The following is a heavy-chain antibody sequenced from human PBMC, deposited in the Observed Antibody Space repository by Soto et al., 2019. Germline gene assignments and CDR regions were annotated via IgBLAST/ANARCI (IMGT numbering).Heavy chain of an antibody. V-gene: IGHV3-74*01. J-gene: IGHJ4*02. Sequence: GGSLRLSCAVSGFTFSSYWMHWVRQAPGKGLVWVSRINPDGSTTSYADSVKGRFTISRDNAKNTLYVQMNSLRAEDTAVYYCARVDSSGAHFDNWGQGTLVTVSS. D-gene: IGHD6-19*01. CDR2: INPDGSTT. CDR1: GFTFSSYW. CDR3: ARVDSSGAHFDN.